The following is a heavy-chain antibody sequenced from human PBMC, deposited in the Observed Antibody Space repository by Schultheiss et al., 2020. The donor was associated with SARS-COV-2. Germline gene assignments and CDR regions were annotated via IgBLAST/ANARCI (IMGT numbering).Heavy chain of an antibody. V-gene: IGHV3-30*01. Sequence: GGSLRLSCAASGFTFSSYAMSWVRQAPGKGLEWVAVISYDGSNKYYADSVKGRFTISRDNSKNTLYLQMNSLRAEDTAVYYCARDLGATWVFEGLDPWGQGTLVTVSS. CDR2: ISYDGSNK. D-gene: IGHD1-26*01. CDR1: GFTFSSYA. J-gene: IGHJ5*02. CDR3: ARDLGATWVFEGLDP.